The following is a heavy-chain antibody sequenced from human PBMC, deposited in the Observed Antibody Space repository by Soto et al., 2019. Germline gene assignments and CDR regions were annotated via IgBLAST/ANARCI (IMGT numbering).Heavy chain of an antibody. Sequence: PGGSLRLSCAASGFTFSNAWMSWVRQAPGKGLEWVGRIKSKTDGGTTDYAAPVKGRFTISRDDSKNTLYLQMNSLKTEDTAVYYCTTQDIVVVLSAPEHNLVDPWGQGTLVTISS. CDR1: GFTFSNAW. J-gene: IGHJ5*02. CDR3: TTQDIVVVLSAPEHNLVDP. V-gene: IGHV3-15*01. CDR2: IKSKTDGGTT. D-gene: IGHD2-15*01.